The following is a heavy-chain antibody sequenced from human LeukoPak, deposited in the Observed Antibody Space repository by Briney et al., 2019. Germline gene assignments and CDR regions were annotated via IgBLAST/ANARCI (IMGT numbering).Heavy chain of an antibody. J-gene: IGHJ6*04. CDR1: GFTFSSYA. Sequence: GGSLRLSCAASGFTFSSYAMSWVRQAPGKGLEWVSGISGSGVSTYYADSVRGRFTISRDNSKKTLHLQMNSLRDEDTAVYYCASLWEFVVLLSLDVWGKGTTVTVAS. CDR3: ASLWEFVVLLSLDV. D-gene: IGHD3-10*01. CDR2: ISGSGVST. V-gene: IGHV3-23*01.